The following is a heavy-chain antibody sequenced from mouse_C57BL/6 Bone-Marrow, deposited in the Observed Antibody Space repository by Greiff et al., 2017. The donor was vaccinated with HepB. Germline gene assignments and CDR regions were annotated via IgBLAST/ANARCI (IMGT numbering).Heavy chain of an antibody. CDR1: GYSITSGYY. CDR3: ARVATGTSGAY. J-gene: IGHJ3*01. Sequence: EVQLVESGPGLVKPSQSLSLTCSVTGYSITSGYYWNWIRQFPGNKLEWMGYISYDGSNNYNPSLKNRISITRDTSKNQFFLKLNSVTTEDTATYYCARVATGTSGAYWGQGTLVTVSA. CDR2: ISYDGSN. D-gene: IGHD4-1*01. V-gene: IGHV3-6*01.